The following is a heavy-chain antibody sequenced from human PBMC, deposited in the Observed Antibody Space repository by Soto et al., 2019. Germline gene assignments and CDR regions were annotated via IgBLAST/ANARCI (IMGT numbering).Heavy chain of an antibody. CDR3: ARGRSITICGVVATD. CDR1: GGSFSGYY. V-gene: IGHV4-34*01. CDR2: INHSGST. Sequence: QVQLQQWGAGLLKPSETLSLTCAVYGGSFSGYYWSWIRQPPGKGLEWIGEINHSGSTNYNPSLKSRVTLSVDTSKNQFSLKLSSVPAADTAVYYCARGRSITICGVVATDWVQRTLVTVSS. D-gene: IGHD3-3*01. J-gene: IGHJ4*02.